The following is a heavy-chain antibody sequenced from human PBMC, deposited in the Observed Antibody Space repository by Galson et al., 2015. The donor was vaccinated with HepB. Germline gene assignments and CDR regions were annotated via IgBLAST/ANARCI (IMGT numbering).Heavy chain of an antibody. J-gene: IGHJ4*02. Sequence: ETLSLTCSVSGGSISTYFWSWIRQPPGKGLEWIGYIYYTGSTYYNPSLKSRVTISVDTSKNQFSLKLSSVTAADTAVYYCARQGRIAARPVPPGVDYWGQGTLVTVSS. CDR3: ARQGRIAARPVPPGVDY. CDR2: IYYTGST. CDR1: GGSISTYF. D-gene: IGHD6-6*01. V-gene: IGHV4-59*08.